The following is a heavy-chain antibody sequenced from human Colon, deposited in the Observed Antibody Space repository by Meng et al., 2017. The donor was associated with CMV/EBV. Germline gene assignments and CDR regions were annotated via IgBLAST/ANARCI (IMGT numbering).Heavy chain of an antibody. J-gene: IGHJ4*02. Sequence: QVQLRHSGAGVKQPGASAKVSCKTSGYTFSDYYLHWVRQAPGQGLEWMGWIRSDGSATNYAQKFRGRVTMTRDASVSTAYMELSGLTSDDTAVYFCVRSSGWSLFDYWGPGALVTVSS. CDR2: IRSDGSAT. CDR1: GYTFSDYY. V-gene: IGHV1-2*02. D-gene: IGHD6-19*01. CDR3: VRSSGWSLFDY.